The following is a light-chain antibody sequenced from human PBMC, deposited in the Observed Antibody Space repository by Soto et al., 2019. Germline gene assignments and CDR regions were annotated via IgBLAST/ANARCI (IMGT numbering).Light chain of an antibody. Sequence: IVMTQSPATLYVSPGGRATLSCRASQNIYSNVAWYQQRPGQAPRLLIYGASNRATGIPDRFSGSGSGTDFTLTISRLEPEDFAVYYCQQYGSSGTFGQGTEVDIK. CDR1: QNIYSN. CDR2: GAS. CDR3: QQYGSSGT. J-gene: IGKJ1*01. V-gene: IGKV3-20*01.